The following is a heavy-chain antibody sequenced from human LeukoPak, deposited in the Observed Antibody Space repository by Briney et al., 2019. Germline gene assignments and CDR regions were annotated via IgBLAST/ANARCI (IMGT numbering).Heavy chain of an antibody. CDR3: AREDSGSYFWFDY. Sequence: SVKVSCKVSVGTFSSYAISWVRQAPGQGLEWMGGIIPIFGTANYAQKFQGRVTITADESTSTAYMELSSLRSEDTAVYYCAREDSGSYFWFDYWGQGTLVTVSS. D-gene: IGHD1-26*01. V-gene: IGHV1-69*13. CDR2: IIPIFGTA. CDR1: VGTFSSYA. J-gene: IGHJ4*02.